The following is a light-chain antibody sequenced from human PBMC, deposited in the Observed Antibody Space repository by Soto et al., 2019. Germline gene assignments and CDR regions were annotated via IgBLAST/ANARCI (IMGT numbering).Light chain of an antibody. J-gene: IGKJ5*01. Sequence: EIVLTQSPATLSLSPGERATLSCRASQSVSSYLAWYQQKAGQAPRLLIYDASTGAAGIPARFSGSGSGTDFFPITSSIVHAEYVVYYCRQRSNCRPITFGQGTRLDI. CDR1: QSVSSY. CDR2: DAS. V-gene: IGKV3-11*01. CDR3: RQRSNCRPIT.